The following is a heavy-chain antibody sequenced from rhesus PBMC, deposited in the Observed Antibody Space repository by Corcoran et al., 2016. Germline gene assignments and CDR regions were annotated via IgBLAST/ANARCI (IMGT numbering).Heavy chain of an antibody. D-gene: IGHD1-26*01. CDR1: GGSISSSY. CDR2: VYGDDSTT. V-gene: IGHV4-169*02. Sequence: QLQLQASGPGLVKPSETLSVTCAVPGGSISSSYWSWIRQAPGKGLEWIRYVYGDDSTTHHPPSLRSRVARSVDTSKNQHSLKLSSVTAADTAVYYCASYNWKGGAFDFWGQGLRVTVSS. J-gene: IGHJ3*01. CDR3: ASYNWKGGAFDF.